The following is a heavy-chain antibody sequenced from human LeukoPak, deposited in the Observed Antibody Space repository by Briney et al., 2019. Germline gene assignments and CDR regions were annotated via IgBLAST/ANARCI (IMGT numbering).Heavy chain of an antibody. CDR1: GASVSSDNYY. CDR2: IYYSGST. Sequence: SETLSLTCTVSGASVSSDNYYWSWIRQPPGKGLEWIGYIYYSGSTNYNPSLKSRVTISLDTSKNQFSLKLSSVTAADTAVYYCARGRGSGNDYWGQGTLVTVSS. CDR3: ARGRGSGNDY. D-gene: IGHD2-15*01. J-gene: IGHJ4*02. V-gene: IGHV4-61*01.